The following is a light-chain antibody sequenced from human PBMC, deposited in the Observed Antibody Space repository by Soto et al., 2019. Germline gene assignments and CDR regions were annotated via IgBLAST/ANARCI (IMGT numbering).Light chain of an antibody. J-gene: IGKJ4*01. Sequence: EIVLTQSPATLSLSPGERATLSCRASQSVSSYLAWYQQKPRQAPRLLIYDASNRATGIPARFSGSGSGTDFTLTISSLEPEDFAVYYCQQRSSWLTFGGGTKVEIK. CDR2: DAS. CDR3: QQRSSWLT. CDR1: QSVSSY. V-gene: IGKV3-11*01.